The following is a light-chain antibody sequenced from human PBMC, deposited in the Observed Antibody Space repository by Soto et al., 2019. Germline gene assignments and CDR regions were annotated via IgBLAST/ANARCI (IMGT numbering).Light chain of an antibody. CDR3: SSFTISRNTVI. CDR2: GVK. V-gene: IGLV2-14*01. Sequence: QSVLTQPASVSGSPGQSITISCTGSGRDIGAYNYVSWYQQHPGKAPKLIIYGVKNRPSGVSNRFSASKSAFTASLTISGLQAEDEAEYYCSSFTISRNTVIFGGGTKLTVL. CDR1: GRDIGAYNY. J-gene: IGLJ2*01.